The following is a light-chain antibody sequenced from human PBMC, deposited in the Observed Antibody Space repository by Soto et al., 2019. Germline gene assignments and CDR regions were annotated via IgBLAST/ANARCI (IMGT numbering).Light chain of an antibody. CDR3: QQYNFWSLFS. V-gene: IGKV3-15*01. Sequence: EIVMTQSPATLSVSLGGRATLSCRASYSVGSDLAWYQVRPGQAPRLLIYDASTRAIGIPTRFSGRGSGTEFTLTISSLQSEDVAVYYCQQYNFWSLFSFAQGTKLEI. CDR2: DAS. CDR1: YSVGSD. J-gene: IGKJ2*01.